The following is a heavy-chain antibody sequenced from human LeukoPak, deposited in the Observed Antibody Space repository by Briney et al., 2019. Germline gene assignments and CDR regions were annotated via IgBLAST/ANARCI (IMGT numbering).Heavy chain of an antibody. D-gene: IGHD3-9*01. CDR3: ARGPGDILTGYFNWFDP. CDR1: GGSISGGGYY. J-gene: IGHJ5*02. V-gene: IGHV4-31*03. CDR2: IYYSGST. Sequence: PSETLSLTCTVSGGSISGGGYYWSWIRQHPGKGLEWIGYIYYSGSTYYNPSLKSRVTISVDTSKNQFSLKLSSVTAADTAVYYCARGPGDILTGYFNWFDPWGQGTLVTVSS.